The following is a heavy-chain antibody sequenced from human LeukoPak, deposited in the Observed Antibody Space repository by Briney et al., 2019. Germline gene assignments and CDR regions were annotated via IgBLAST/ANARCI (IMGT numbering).Heavy chain of an antibody. CDR3: ARNSSGWYDSYFQH. V-gene: IGHV4-59*01. Sequence: SETLSLTCTVCGGAISSYYWSWIRQPPGKGLEWIGYIYYSGSANYNPSLKSRVSISVDTSKHQFSLKLSSVTAADTAVYYCARNSSGWYDSYFQHWGQGTLVTVSS. J-gene: IGHJ1*01. D-gene: IGHD6-19*01. CDR1: GGAISSYY. CDR2: IYYSGSA.